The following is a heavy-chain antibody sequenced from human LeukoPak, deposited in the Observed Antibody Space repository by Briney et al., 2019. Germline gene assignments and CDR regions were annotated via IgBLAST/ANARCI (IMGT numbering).Heavy chain of an antibody. CDR3: ARDITIGTTRFDP. J-gene: IGHJ5*02. V-gene: IGHV1-3*01. CDR1: GYTFISYD. Sequence: VASVKVSCKASGYTFISYDIHWVRQAPGQRLEWMGWIHAGTGNTKYSQKFQGRVTITRDTSANTVYMELSRLRPEDTAVYYCARDITIGTTRFDPWGQGTLVTVSP. D-gene: IGHD1-1*01. CDR2: IHAGTGNT.